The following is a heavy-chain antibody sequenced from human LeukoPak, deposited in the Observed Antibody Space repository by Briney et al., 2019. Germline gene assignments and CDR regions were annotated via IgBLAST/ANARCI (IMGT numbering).Heavy chain of an antibody. CDR3: ARRSEYYDFWSGIDYFDY. D-gene: IGHD3-3*01. V-gene: IGHV4-34*01. CDR2: INHSGST. J-gene: IGHJ4*02. CDR1: GGSFSGYY. Sequence: SETLSLTCAVYGGSFSGYYWSWIRQPPGKGLEWIGEINHSGSTNYNPSLKSRVTISEDTSKNQFSLKLSSVTAADTAVYYCARRSEYYDFWSGIDYFDYWGQGTLVTVSS.